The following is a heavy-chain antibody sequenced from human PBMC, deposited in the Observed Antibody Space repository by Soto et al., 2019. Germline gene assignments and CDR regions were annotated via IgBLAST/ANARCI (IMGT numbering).Heavy chain of an antibody. J-gene: IGHJ6*02. CDR1: GFTFSSYG. D-gene: IGHD2-2*01. CDR3: ARDSDCHSTSCFFPPHV. V-gene: IGHV3-21*06. CDR2: ISGGGSYI. Sequence: GGSLRLSCAASGFTFSSYGMHWVRQAPGKGLEWVAGISGGGSYIFYADSVQGRFSISRDNAKNSLFLEMNSLRVEDTAVYYCARDSDCHSTSCFFPPHVWGQGTTVTVLL.